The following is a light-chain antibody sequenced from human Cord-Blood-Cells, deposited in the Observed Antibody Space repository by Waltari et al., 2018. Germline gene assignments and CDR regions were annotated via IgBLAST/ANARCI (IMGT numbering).Light chain of an antibody. CDR1: HSVSSY. Sequence: DIVLTQPPATLSLTPGETATLTCRASHSVSSYLAWYQQKPGQAPRLLIYDAANRATSIPARFSGSGSCTDFTLTISSLEPEDFAVYYCRQHNNWLFTFGHGTKVDIK. CDR2: DAA. V-gene: IGKV3-11*01. J-gene: IGKJ3*01. CDR3: RQHNNWLFT.